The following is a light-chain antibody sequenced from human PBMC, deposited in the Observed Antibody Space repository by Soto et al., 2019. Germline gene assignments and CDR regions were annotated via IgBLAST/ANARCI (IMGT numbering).Light chain of an antibody. CDR3: SSYAGLATYVL. CDR1: NNDVGSYDL. J-gene: IGLJ2*01. V-gene: IGLV2-23*02. Sequence: LTQPASVSGSPGQSITISCTGTNNDVGSYDLVSWYRQSPGEAPKLIIYDVTKRPSGVSDRFSASKSGNTASLTISGLQPEDEADYYCSSYAGLATYVLFGGGTKVTVL. CDR2: DVT.